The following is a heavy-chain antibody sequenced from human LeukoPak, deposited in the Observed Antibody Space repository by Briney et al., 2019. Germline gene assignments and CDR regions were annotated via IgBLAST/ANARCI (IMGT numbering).Heavy chain of an antibody. CDR1: GYTFTNYG. Sequence: RASVKVSCKASGYTFTNYGMSWVRQAPGQGLEWMGWISAYNGNTNYAQNLQGRVTMTTDTSKSTTYMELRSLRSDDTAVYYCARGNIAAASSHMDVWGKGTTVTVSS. CDR3: ARGNIAAASSHMDV. CDR2: ISAYNGNT. D-gene: IGHD6-13*01. J-gene: IGHJ6*03. V-gene: IGHV1-18*01.